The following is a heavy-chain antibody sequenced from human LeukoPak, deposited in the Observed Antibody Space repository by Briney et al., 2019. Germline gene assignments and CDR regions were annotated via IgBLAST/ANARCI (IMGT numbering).Heavy chain of an antibody. Sequence: GGSLRLSCAASGFTFSSYAMSWVRQAPGKGLEWVANIKQDGSEKYYVDSVKGRFTISRDNAKNSLYLQMNSLRAEDTAVYYCAREEVDAFDIWGQGTMVTVSS. CDR1: GFTFSSYA. CDR3: AREEVDAFDI. J-gene: IGHJ3*02. V-gene: IGHV3-7*01. CDR2: IKQDGSEK.